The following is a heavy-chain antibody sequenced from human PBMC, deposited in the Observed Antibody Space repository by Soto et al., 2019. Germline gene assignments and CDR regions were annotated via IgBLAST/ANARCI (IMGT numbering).Heavy chain of an antibody. V-gene: IGHV4-39*01. Sequence: QLQLQESGPGLVKPSETLSLTCTVSGGSISSSSYYWGWIRQPPGKGLEWIGSIYYSGSTYYNPSLKSRVTISVDTSKNQFSLKLSSVTAADTAVYYCARHADHVHWNDWGYNWFDPWGQGTLVTVSS. CDR3: ARHADHVHWNDWGYNWFDP. CDR2: IYYSGST. D-gene: IGHD1-1*01. J-gene: IGHJ5*02. CDR1: GGSISSSSYY.